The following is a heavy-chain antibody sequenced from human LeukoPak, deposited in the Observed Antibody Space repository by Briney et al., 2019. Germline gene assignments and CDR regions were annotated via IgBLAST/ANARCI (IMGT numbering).Heavy chain of an antibody. CDR3: ARDSPVVPADPFDY. Sequence: SETLSLTCTVSGGSISSYYWSWIRQPPGKGLEWIGYIYYSGSTNYNPSLKSRVTISVDTSKNQFSLKLSSVAAADTAVYYCARDSPVVPADPFDYWGQGTLVTVSS. V-gene: IGHV4-59*01. CDR1: GGSISSYY. J-gene: IGHJ4*02. D-gene: IGHD2-2*01. CDR2: IYYSGST.